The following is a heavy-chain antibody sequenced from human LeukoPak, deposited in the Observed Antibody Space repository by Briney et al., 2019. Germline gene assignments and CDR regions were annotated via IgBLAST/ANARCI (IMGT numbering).Heavy chain of an antibody. CDR1: GFTFSSYG. V-gene: IGHV3-30*18. J-gene: IGHJ5*02. CDR2: ISYDGSNK. Sequence: GGSLRLSCAASGFTFSSYGMHWVRQAPGKGLEWVAVISYDGSNKYYADSVKGRFTISRDNSKNTLYLQVNSLRAEDTAVYYCTKNEDYYGSGSVTYNWFDPWGQGTLVTVSS. CDR3: TKNEDYYGSGSVTYNWFDP. D-gene: IGHD3-10*01.